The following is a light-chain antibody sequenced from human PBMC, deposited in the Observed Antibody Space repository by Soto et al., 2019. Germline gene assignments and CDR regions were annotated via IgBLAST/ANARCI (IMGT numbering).Light chain of an antibody. J-gene: IGKJ2*01. CDR1: QSISSSY. CDR2: GAS. CDR3: QQYGISSHT. V-gene: IGKV3-20*01. Sequence: EGGLKQSPGTVSLSPGERATLSCRASQSISSSYLAWYQQRPGQAPRLLIHGASSRATGIPDRFSGSGSGTDFTLTISRLEPEDFAVYYCQQYGISSHTFGQGTKLEIK.